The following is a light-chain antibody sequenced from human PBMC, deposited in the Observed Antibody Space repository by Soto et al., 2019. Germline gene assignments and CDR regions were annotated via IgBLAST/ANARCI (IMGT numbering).Light chain of an antibody. CDR1: QSISVW. Sequence: DIQMTQSPSTLSASVGDIVTIACGASQSISVWLAWYQQKAGKAPNLLIYKASRLESGVPPRFSGSGSGTDFTLAISSLQPEDSATYYCLQDINYPWTFGQGTKVDIK. V-gene: IGKV1-5*03. CDR3: LQDINYPWT. CDR2: KAS. J-gene: IGKJ1*01.